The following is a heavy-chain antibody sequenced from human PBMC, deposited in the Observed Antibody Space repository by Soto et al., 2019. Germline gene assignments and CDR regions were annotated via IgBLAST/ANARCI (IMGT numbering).Heavy chain of an antibody. V-gene: IGHV4-39*01. D-gene: IGHD6-19*01. CDR2: IYYSGST. J-gene: IGHJ4*02. Sequence: SETLSLTCTVSGGSISSSSYYWGWIRQPPGKGLEWIGSIYYSGSTYYNPSLKSRVTISVDTSKNQFSLKLSSVTAADTAVYYCARGQWLEPPFDYWGQGTLVTVSS. CDR1: GGSISSSSYY. CDR3: ARGQWLEPPFDY.